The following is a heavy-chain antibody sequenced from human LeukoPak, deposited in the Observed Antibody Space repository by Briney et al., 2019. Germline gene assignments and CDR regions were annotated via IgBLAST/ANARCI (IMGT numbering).Heavy chain of an antibody. CDR3: AKDRRIVAVGPRRTIKNCLDP. CDR1: RFTFSNYA. J-gene: IGHJ5*02. V-gene: IGHV3-23*01. D-gene: IGHD6-13*01. CDR2: IGGNGIST. Sequence: GGSLRLSCAASRFTFSNYAMSWVRQAPGKGLEWVSGIGGNGISTYYADSVKGRFTISRDNSKNTLYLQMKSLRAEDTAVYYCAKDRRIVAVGPRRTIKNCLDPWGQGTLVTVSS.